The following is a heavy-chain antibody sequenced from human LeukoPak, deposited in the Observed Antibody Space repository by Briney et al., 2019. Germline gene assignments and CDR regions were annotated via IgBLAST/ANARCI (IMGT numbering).Heavy chain of an antibody. V-gene: IGHV1-18*01. Sequence: ASVKVSCKASGYTFTSYGISWVRQAPGQGLEWMGWISAYNGNTNYARKLQGRVTMTTDTSTSTAYMELRSLRSDDTPVYYCARYGDFWSGYSYYFDYWGQGTLVTVSS. CDR3: ARYGDFWSGYSYYFDY. D-gene: IGHD3-3*01. CDR2: ISAYNGNT. J-gene: IGHJ4*02. CDR1: GYTFTSYG.